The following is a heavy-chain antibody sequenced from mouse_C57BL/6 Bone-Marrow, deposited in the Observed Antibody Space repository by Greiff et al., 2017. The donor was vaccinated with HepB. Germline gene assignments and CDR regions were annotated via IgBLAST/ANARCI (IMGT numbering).Heavy chain of an antibody. D-gene: IGHD2-3*01. CDR1: GYTFTSYG. V-gene: IGHV1-81*01. CDR2: IYPRSGNT. J-gene: IGHJ4*01. Sequence: VQLQQSGAELARPGASVKLSCKASGYTFTSYGISWVKQRTGQGLEWIGEIYPRSGNTYYNEKFKGKATLTADKSSSTAYMELRSLTSEDSAVYFCARVLPSNYDDYAMDYWGQGTSVTVSS. CDR3: ARVLPSNYDDYAMDY.